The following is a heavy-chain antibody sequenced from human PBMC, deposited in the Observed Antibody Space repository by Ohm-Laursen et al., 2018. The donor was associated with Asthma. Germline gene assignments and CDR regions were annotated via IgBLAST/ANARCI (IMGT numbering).Heavy chain of an antibody. CDR2: INHSGST. Sequence: TLSLTCAVYGGSFSGYYWSWIRQPPGKGLEWIGEINHSGSTNYNPSLKSRVTISVDTSKNQFSLKLSSVTAADTAVYYCAKVRAYSGYEGPHFDYWGQGTLVTVSS. D-gene: IGHD5-12*01. V-gene: IGHV4-34*01. CDR3: AKVRAYSGYEGPHFDY. J-gene: IGHJ4*02. CDR1: GGSFSGYY.